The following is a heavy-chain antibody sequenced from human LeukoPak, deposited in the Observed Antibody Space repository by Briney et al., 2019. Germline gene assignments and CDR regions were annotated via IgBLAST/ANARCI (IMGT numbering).Heavy chain of an antibody. J-gene: IGHJ3*02. CDR1: GFTFSSYA. D-gene: IGHD2-15*01. Sequence: GGSLRLSCAASGFTFSSYAMSWVRQAPGKGLEWFSAISGSGGSTYYADSVKGRFTISRDNSKNTLYLQMNSLRAEDTAVYYCAKDPRKYCSGGSCYGGDDAFDIWGQGTMVTVSS. V-gene: IGHV3-23*01. CDR3: AKDPRKYCSGGSCYGGDDAFDI. CDR2: ISGSGGST.